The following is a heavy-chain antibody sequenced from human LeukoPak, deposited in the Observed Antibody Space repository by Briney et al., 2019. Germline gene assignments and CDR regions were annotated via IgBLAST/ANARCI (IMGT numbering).Heavy chain of an antibody. J-gene: IGHJ4*02. Sequence: QSGGSLRLSCAASGFIFSHNYMTWVRQAPGKGLEWISVIYIDGTTYYADSVKGRFTISRDQANNTLYLQMNTLRDEDTAVYYCARGPRYSFYWGQGTLVSVSS. V-gene: IGHV3-53*01. CDR3: ARGPRYSFY. CDR1: GFIFSHNY. D-gene: IGHD6-13*01. CDR2: IYIDGTT.